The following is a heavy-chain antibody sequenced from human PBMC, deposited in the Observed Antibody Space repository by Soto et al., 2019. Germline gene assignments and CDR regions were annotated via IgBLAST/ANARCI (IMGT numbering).Heavy chain of an antibody. Sequence: PSETLSLTCTVSGGSISNYYWSWIRQPPGKGLQWIGYIFSSGSTNYNPSLKSRVTISVNTSKNQVSLKVNSVTAADTAVYYCARDHPHSYGVYYFDEWGQGTPVTVSS. CDR2: IFSSGST. D-gene: IGHD5-18*01. CDR1: GGSISNYY. CDR3: ARDHPHSYGVYYFDE. J-gene: IGHJ4*02. V-gene: IGHV4-59*01.